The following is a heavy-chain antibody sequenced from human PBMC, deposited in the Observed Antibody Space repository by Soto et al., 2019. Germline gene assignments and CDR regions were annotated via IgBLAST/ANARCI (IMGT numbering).Heavy chain of an antibody. CDR2: IYLGGSI. V-gene: IGHV4-59*01. Sequence: SETLSLTCSVSGASISTYYWTWIRQTPGKGLEWIGYIYLGGSINYNPSFKSRVIISVDTSKNHFSVKLSSVTAADTAVYYCARDLWGYCGTDCYPLDVWGQGTTVT. D-gene: IGHD2-21*02. CDR3: ARDLWGYCGTDCYPLDV. CDR1: GASISTYY. J-gene: IGHJ6*02.